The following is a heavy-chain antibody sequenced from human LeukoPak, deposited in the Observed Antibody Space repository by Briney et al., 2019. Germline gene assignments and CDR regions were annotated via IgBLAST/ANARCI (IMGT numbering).Heavy chain of an antibody. D-gene: IGHD3-16*02. J-gene: IGHJ4*02. CDR3: ARDKLGLGELSLYDE. V-gene: IGHV1-2*02. CDR2: INPNSGDT. Sequence: ASVKVSCKASGYTFTGYYMHWVRQAPGQGLEWMGWINPNSGDTNYARTFQGGVTLTRDTSFTTAYMELSRLTSDDTAMYYCARDKLGLGELSLYDEWGQGTQVTVSS. CDR1: GYTFTGYY.